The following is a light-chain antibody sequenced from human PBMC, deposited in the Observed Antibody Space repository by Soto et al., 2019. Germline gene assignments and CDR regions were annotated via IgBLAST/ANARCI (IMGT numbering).Light chain of an antibody. CDR2: AAS. CDR1: QNIRTY. CDR3: QQNLSVPRT. J-gene: IGKJ1*01. V-gene: IGKV1-39*01. Sequence: DIQMTQSPRFLSASVGDRVTITCRASQNIRTYLTWYQQKPGKGPTVLIYAASTPQRGVPSRFSGSTTGTDFTLTITGLQPEDSATYYCQQNLSVPRTFGLGTKVDIK.